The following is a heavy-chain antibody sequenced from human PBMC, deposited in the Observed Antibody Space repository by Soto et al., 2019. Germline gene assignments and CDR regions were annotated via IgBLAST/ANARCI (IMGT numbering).Heavy chain of an antibody. CDR3: AHRRPYSNSPEYFFDY. J-gene: IGHJ4*02. CDR2: IYWDDDK. Sequence: QITLKESGPTLVKPTQTLTLTCTFSGFSLSTSGVGVGWIRQPPGKALEWLALIYWDDDKRYSPSLNNRLTITKSTSRNQVVLTMTNMDPLNTATYYCAHRRPYSNSPEYFFDYWGQGILVTVSS. V-gene: IGHV2-5*02. CDR1: GFSLSTSGVG. D-gene: IGHD6-6*01.